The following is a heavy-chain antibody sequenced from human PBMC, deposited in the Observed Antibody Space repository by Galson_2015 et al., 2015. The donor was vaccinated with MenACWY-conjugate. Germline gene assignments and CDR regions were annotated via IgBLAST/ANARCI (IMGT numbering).Heavy chain of an antibody. J-gene: IGHJ4*02. CDR3: SWGRNPTVNSMFLDY. CDR2: ISPGGGTK. Sequence: SLRLSCAASGITFGRCGMNWVRQAPGKGLEWISYISPGGGTKYYADSAKGRFTISRDDAENPLFLQLSSLRDEDTAVYYCSWGRNPTVNSMFLDYWGRGTQVIVSS. V-gene: IGHV3-48*02. D-gene: IGHD3-10*02. CDR1: GITFGRCG.